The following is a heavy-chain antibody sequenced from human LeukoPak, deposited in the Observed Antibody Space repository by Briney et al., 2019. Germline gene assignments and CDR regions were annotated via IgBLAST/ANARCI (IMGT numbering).Heavy chain of an antibody. J-gene: IGHJ4*02. Sequence: GGSLRLSCAASGFTFSSHSMNWVRQAPGKGLEWVSSISSSSSYIYYADSVKGRFTISRDNAKNSLYLQMNSLRAEDTAVYYCARADFDFDWLLAPFDYWGQGTLVTVSS. CDR1: GFTFSSHS. D-gene: IGHD3-9*01. V-gene: IGHV3-21*01. CDR3: ARADFDFDWLLAPFDY. CDR2: ISSSSSYI.